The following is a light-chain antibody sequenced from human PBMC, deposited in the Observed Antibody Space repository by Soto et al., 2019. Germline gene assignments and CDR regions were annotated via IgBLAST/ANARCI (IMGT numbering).Light chain of an antibody. V-gene: IGKV3-20*01. CDR2: IAS. Sequence: EIVLTQAPGTLSLFPGERATLSFSATQSVNSNYLAWYQQQPGQAPRLLISIASRRATGITARFSGSGSGTDFTLTISRLEPEDFAVYYCQQYGTSPWTVGQGTKVEIK. CDR1: QSVNSNY. J-gene: IGKJ1*01. CDR3: QQYGTSPWT.